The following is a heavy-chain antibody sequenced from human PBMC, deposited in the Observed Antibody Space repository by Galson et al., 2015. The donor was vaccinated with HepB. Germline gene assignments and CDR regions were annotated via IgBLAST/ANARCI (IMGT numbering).Heavy chain of an antibody. J-gene: IGHJ6*03. CDR1: GFTFSSYG. CDR2: ISYDGSNK. CDR3: AKDSLLYYYGSGSYFHYYMDV. D-gene: IGHD3-10*01. V-gene: IGHV3-30*18. Sequence: SLRLSCAASGFTFSSYGMHWARQAPGKGLEWVAVISYDGSNKYYADSVKGRFTISRDNSKNTLYLQMNSLRAEDTAVYYCAKDSLLYYYGSGSYFHYYMDVWGKGTTVTVSS.